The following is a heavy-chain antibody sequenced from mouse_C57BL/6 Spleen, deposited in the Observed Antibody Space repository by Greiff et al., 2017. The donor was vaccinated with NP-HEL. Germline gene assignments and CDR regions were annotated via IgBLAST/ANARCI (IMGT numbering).Heavy chain of an antibody. CDR1: GFSLTSYG. Sequence: VQVVESGPGLVQPSQSLSITCTVSGFSLTSYGVHWVRQSPGKGLEWLGVIWSGGSTDYNAAFISRLSISKDNSKSQVFFKMNSLQADDTAIYYCARRNGSRGNYFDYWGQGTTLTVSS. CDR3: ARRNGSRGNYFDY. J-gene: IGHJ2*01. D-gene: IGHD1-1*01. V-gene: IGHV2-2*01. CDR2: IWSGGST.